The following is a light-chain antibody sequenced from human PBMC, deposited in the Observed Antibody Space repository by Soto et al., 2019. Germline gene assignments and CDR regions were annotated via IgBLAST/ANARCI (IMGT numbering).Light chain of an antibody. J-gene: IGKJ1*01. CDR1: QSVSNNY. V-gene: IGKV3-20*01. CDR3: QQCGSSGT. Sequence: IGLTQSPGTLSLSPGERATLSCRASQSVSNNYLAWYQQKPGQAPRLLIYGASNRATGIPDRFSGSGSGTDFTLTICRQDPEDFAVYYCQQCGSSGTFGQGTKVDIK. CDR2: GAS.